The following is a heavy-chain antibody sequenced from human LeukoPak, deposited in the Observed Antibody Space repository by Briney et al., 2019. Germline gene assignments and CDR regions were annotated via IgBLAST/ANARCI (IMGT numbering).Heavy chain of an antibody. CDR2: ISSKSGST. CDR1: GFTFDDYA. J-gene: IGHJ4*02. CDR3: AKGRGYSYGQSFDC. V-gene: IGHV3-9*01. Sequence: GGSLRLSCAASGFTFDDYAMHWVRQVPGKGLEWVSGISSKSGSTGYADSVKGRFTIARDNAKNSLHLQMNSLRGEDTALYYCAKGRGYSYGQSFDCWGQGTPVTVSS. D-gene: IGHD5-18*01.